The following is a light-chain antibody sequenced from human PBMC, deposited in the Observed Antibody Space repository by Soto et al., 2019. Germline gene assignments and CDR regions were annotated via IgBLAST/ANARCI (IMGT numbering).Light chain of an antibody. CDR2: EVS. V-gene: IGLV2-14*01. CDR1: SSDVGGYNY. Sequence: QSALTQPASVSGSPGQSITISCTGTSSDVGGYNYVSWYQQHPGKAPKLMIYEVSNRPSGVSNHFSGSKSGNTASLTISGLQAEDEADYYCSSYTSSSTWMFGGGTKVTVL. J-gene: IGLJ3*02. CDR3: SSYTSSSTWM.